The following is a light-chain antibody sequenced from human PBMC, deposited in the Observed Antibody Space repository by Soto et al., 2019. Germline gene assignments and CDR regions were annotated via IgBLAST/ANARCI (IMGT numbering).Light chain of an antibody. Sequence: QSALTQPASVSGSPGQSITISCTGSNSDIGGYNSVCWYQQHPGKAPKLLIFGVTNRPSGVSDRFSGSKSGNTASLTISALQAEDEADYYCTSYTSVTIVVFGGGTKLTVL. J-gene: IGLJ2*01. V-gene: IGLV2-14*01. CDR1: NSDIGGYNS. CDR2: GVT. CDR3: TSYTSVTIVV.